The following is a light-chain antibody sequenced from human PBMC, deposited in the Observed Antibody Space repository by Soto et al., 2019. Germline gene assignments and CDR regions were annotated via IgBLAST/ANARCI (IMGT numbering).Light chain of an antibody. J-gene: IGKJ4*01. CDR2: GAS. CDR1: QSVSSSY. Sequence: EIVFTQSPGTLSLSPGERATLSCRASQSVSSSYLAWYQQKPGQALMQLIYGASSRATGIPDRFSGSGSGTDFTLTITRLEPEDVAVYYCQHYRTSFGGGTRVEIK. CDR3: QHYRTS. V-gene: IGKV3-20*01.